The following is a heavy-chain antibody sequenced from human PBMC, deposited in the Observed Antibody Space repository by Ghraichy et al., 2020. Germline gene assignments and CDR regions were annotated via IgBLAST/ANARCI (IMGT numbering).Heavy chain of an antibody. CDR2: TYYRSKWYN. V-gene: IGHV6-1*01. J-gene: IGHJ4*02. CDR1: GDSVSSNSGA. D-gene: IGHD5-24*01. CDR3: ARDSSVGDGRNPCFDF. Sequence: SQTLSLTCAISGDSVSSNSGAWNWIRQSPSRGLEWLGRTYYRSKWYNDYALSVKSRITINPDTSKNQFSLQLNSVTLEDTAVYYCARDSSVGDGRNPCFDFWGQGNLVTGSS.